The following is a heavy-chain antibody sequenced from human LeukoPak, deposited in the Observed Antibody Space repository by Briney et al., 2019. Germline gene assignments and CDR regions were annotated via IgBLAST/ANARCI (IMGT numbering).Heavy chain of an antibody. CDR3: AKDGLSGSAQRYYFDY. V-gene: IGHV3-30*18. J-gene: IGHJ4*02. D-gene: IGHD3-22*01. Sequence: PGGSLRLSCAASGFTFSRYGMHWVRQAPGKGLEWVATISYDGSDKWYGDSVRGRFTISRDNSQNSLYLQMNSLRAEDTAVYYCAKDGLSGSAQRYYFDYWGQGTLVTVSS. CDR2: ISYDGSDK. CDR1: GFTFSRYG.